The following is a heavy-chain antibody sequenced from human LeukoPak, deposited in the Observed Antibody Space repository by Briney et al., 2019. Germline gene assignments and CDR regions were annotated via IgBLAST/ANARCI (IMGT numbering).Heavy chain of an antibody. CDR1: GLIVSNND. Sequence: PGGSLRLSCAASGLIVSNNDMNWVRQAPGKGLEWVSLIYSGGSTYYADSVKGRFTISRDNSKNTLYLQMNSLRAEDTAVYYCAKWRWYYYDSDFGYSDYWGQGTLVTVSS. CDR2: IYSGGST. CDR3: AKWRWYYYDSDFGYSDY. J-gene: IGHJ4*02. V-gene: IGHV3-53*05. D-gene: IGHD3-22*01.